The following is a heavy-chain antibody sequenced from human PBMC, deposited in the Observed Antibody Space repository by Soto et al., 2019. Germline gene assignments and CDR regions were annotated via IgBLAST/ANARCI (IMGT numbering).Heavy chain of an antibody. Sequence: GGSLRLSCAAPGFTFSSYAMNWVRQGPGKGLEWVSTINGRDDSTYYADSVKGRFTISRDNSKNSLYLQMNSLRAEDTAVYYCAKSIAARDGMDVWGQGTTVTVSS. CDR3: AKSIAARDGMDV. D-gene: IGHD6-6*01. V-gene: IGHV3-23*01. CDR1: GFTFSSYA. J-gene: IGHJ6*02. CDR2: INGRDDST.